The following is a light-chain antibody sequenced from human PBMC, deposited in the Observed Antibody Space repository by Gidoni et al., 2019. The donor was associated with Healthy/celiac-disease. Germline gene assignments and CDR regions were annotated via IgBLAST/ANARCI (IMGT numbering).Light chain of an antibody. CDR3: MQALQTPRT. CDR1: QSLLHSNGYNY. J-gene: IGKJ3*01. Sequence: DNVMTKSPLSLPVTPGEPASISCRSSQSLLHSNGYNYLDWYLQKPGQSPQLLIYLGSNRASGVPDRFSGSGSGTDFTLKISRVEAEDVGVYYCMQALQTPRTFXPXTKVDIK. CDR2: LGS. V-gene: IGKV2-28*01.